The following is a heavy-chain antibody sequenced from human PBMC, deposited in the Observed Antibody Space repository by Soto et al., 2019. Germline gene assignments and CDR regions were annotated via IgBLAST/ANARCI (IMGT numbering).Heavy chain of an antibody. CDR3: ARDWGSSGFYRGGDY. CDR1: GFTFSPYG. D-gene: IGHD6-19*01. Sequence: QVQLVESGGGVVQPGRSLRLSCAASGFTFSPYGMHWVRQAPGKGLEWVAVTSYDGGNKFYADSVKGRFTISRDNSKNTLYLQMNRLKPEDTAVYYCARDWGSSGFYRGGDYWGQGTLVTVSS. J-gene: IGHJ4*02. V-gene: IGHV3-30-3*01. CDR2: TSYDGGNK.